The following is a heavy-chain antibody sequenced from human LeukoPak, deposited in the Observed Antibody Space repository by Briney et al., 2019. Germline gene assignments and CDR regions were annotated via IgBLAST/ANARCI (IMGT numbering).Heavy chain of an antibody. CDR1: GGSISSGSYY. J-gene: IGHJ4*02. CDR3: ARDRYYYDSSGYLFDY. D-gene: IGHD3-22*01. V-gene: IGHV4-61*02. CDR2: IHSSGST. Sequence: SQTLSLTCTVSGGSISSGSYYWSWIRQPAGKGLEWIGRIHSSGSTNYNPSLKSRVTMSVDTSKNQFSLKLSSATAADTAVYYCARDRYYYDSSGYLFDYWGQGTLVTVSS.